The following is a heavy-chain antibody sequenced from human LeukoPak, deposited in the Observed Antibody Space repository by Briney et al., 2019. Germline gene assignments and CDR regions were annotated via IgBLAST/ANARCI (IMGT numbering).Heavy chain of an antibody. CDR3: AIFRYEADGDYSTKEDL. J-gene: IGHJ5*02. CDR1: GYFFSYYW. D-gene: IGHD3-22*01. Sequence: GESLKISCKGSGYFFSYYWIGWVRQMPGKGLGWMGIIYPSDSDTRYSPSFQGQVTISADKSINSAYPQWSSLKASDTAIYYGAIFRYEADGDYSTKEDLWGQGTLVTVSS. CDR2: IYPSDSDT. V-gene: IGHV5-51*01.